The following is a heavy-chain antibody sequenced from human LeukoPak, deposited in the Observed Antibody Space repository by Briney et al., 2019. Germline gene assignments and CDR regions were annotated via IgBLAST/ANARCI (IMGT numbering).Heavy chain of an antibody. CDR1: GGSFSGYY. V-gene: IGHV4-59*01. CDR3: ARASRSWFDP. CDR2: IYYSGST. Sequence: TSETLSLTCAVYGGSFSGYYWSWIRQPPGKGLEWIGYIYYSGSTNYNPSLKSRVTISVDTSKNQFSLKLSSVTAADTAVYYCARASRSWFDPWGQGTLVTVSS. J-gene: IGHJ5*02.